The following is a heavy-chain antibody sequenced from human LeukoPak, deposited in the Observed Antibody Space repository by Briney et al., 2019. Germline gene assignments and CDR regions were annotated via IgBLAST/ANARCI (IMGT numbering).Heavy chain of an antibody. CDR2: ISGSGGST. V-gene: IGHV3-23*01. J-gene: IGHJ4*02. CDR3: ARGPSGSYSPPDY. CDR1: GFTFSSYA. Sequence: GGSLRLSCSASGFTFSSYAMSWVRQAPGKGLEWVSAISGSGGSTYYADSVKGRFTISRDNSKNTLYLQMNSLRAEDTAVYFCARGPSGSYSPPDYWGQGTLVTVSS. D-gene: IGHD1-26*01.